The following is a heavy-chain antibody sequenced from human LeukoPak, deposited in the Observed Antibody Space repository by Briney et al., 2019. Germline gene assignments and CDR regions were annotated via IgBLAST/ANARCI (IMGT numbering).Heavy chain of an antibody. CDR2: IYTSGST. CDR1: GGSISSGSYY. CDR3: ARAEGGYFDY. J-gene: IGHJ4*02. Sequence: SETLSLTCTVSGGSISSGSYYWSWIRQPAGKGLEWIGRIYTSGSTNYNPSLKSRVTISVDTSKNQFSLRLSSVTAADTAVYYCARAEGGYFDYWGQGTLVTVSS. D-gene: IGHD3-16*01. V-gene: IGHV4-61*02.